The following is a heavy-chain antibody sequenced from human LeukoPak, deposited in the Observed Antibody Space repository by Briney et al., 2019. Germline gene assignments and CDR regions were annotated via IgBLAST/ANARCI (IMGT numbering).Heavy chain of an antibody. J-gene: IGHJ4*02. Sequence: SETLSLTCSVSGGSIGRSSYFWGWIRQPPGKGPEWIGSIYYSGTTYYNPSLRRRVTISVDTSKNQFSLILSSVTAADTAVYYCARQRIAAAVLYYFDYWGQGTLVTVSS. CDR1: GGSIGRSSYF. CDR2: IYYSGTT. D-gene: IGHD6-13*01. CDR3: ARQRIAAAVLYYFDY. V-gene: IGHV4-39*01.